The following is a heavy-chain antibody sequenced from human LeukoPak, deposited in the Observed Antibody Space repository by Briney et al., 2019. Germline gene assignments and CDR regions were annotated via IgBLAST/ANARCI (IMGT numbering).Heavy chain of an antibody. Sequence: KPSETLSLTCAVYGGSFSGYYWSWIRQPPGKGLEWIGYIYYSGSTYYNPSLKSRVTISVDTSQNQFSLKLSSVTAADTAVYYCARGGDYYDSSGYYPNDYWGQGTLVTVSS. CDR3: ARGGDYYDSSGYYPNDY. CDR2: IYYSGST. CDR1: GGSFSGYY. D-gene: IGHD3-22*01. J-gene: IGHJ4*02. V-gene: IGHV4-30-4*08.